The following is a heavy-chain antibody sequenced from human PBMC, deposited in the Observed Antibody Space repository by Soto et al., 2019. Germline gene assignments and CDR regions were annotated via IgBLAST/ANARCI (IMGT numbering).Heavy chain of an antibody. D-gene: IGHD2-15*01. CDR2: ISGSGGST. Sequence: GGSLRLSCAASGFTFSSYAMSWVRQAPGKGLEWVSAISGSGGSTYYADSVKGRFTISRDNSKNTLYLQMNSLRAEDTAVYYCAKPLEDVVVVVYYFDYWGQGTLVTVSS. CDR3: AKPLEDVVVVVYYFDY. J-gene: IGHJ4*02. V-gene: IGHV3-23*01. CDR1: GFTFSSYA.